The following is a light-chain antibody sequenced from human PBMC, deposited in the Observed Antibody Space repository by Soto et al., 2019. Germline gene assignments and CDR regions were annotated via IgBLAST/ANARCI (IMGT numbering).Light chain of an antibody. Sequence: DIQMTQSPSSLSASVGDRVTITCQASQDISNYLNWYQQKPGKAPKLLIYDASNLETGVPSRFSGSGSGTDFTFTISSLPPEDIATYSCQQYNSYPWAFGQGTKVDIK. CDR3: QQYNSYPWA. V-gene: IGKV1-33*01. J-gene: IGKJ1*01. CDR1: QDISNY. CDR2: DAS.